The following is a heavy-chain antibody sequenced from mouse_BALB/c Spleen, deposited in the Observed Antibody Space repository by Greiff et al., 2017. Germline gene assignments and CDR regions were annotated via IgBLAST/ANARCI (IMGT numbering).Heavy chain of an antibody. Sequence: VHLVESGAELAKPGASVKMSCKASGYTFTSYWMHWVKQRPGQGLEWIGYINPSTGYTEYNQKFKDKATLTADKSSSTAYMQLSSLTSEDSAVYYCARYNYYGSGGFAYWGQGTLVTVSA. D-gene: IGHD1-1*01. V-gene: IGHV1-7*01. CDR2: INPSTGYT. CDR3: ARYNYYGSGGFAY. CDR1: GYTFTSYW. J-gene: IGHJ3*01.